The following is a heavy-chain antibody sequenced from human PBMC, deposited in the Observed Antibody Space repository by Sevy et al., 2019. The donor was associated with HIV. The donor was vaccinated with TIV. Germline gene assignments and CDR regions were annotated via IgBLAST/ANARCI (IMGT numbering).Heavy chain of an antibody. CDR1: GFTFSSYA. Sequence: GGSLRLSCAASGFTFSSYAMSWVRQAPGKGLEWVSAISGSGYLTYYTDSVKGRFTISRDNSKNTLYLQMNGLGAEDTAVYYCAKEGGGYYYDSSGLFDYWGQGTLVTVSS. J-gene: IGHJ4*02. CDR3: AKEGGGYYYDSSGLFDY. D-gene: IGHD3-22*01. CDR2: ISGSGYLT. V-gene: IGHV3-23*01.